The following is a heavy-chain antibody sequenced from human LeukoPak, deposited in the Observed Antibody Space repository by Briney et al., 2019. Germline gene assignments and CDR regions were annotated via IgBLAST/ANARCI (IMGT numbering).Heavy chain of an antibody. J-gene: IGHJ4*02. CDR1: GGSFSGYY. CDR3: ARDPGGSGWYFDY. D-gene: IGHD6-19*01. V-gene: IGHV4-34*01. Sequence: PSETLSLTCAVYGGSFSGYYWTWIRQPPGEGLEWIGEINHIGTTKFNPSLKSRITISVDTSKNQFSLKLSSVTAADTAVYYCARDPGGSGWYFDYWGQGTLVTVSS. CDR2: INHIGTT.